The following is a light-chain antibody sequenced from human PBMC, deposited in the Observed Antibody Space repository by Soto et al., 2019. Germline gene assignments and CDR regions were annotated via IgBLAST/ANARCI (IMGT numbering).Light chain of an antibody. CDR1: TGAVTSGFY. CDR3: LLYYGGAQLGV. V-gene: IGLV7-43*01. CDR2: NTS. J-gene: IGLJ2*01. Sequence: QTVVTQEPSVTVSPGGTVTLTCASSTGAVTSGFYPNWFQQKPGQAPRALIYNTSNKHSWTPARFSGSLLGGKAALTLSGVQPEDEAEYYCLLYYGGAQLGVFGGGTKLTVL.